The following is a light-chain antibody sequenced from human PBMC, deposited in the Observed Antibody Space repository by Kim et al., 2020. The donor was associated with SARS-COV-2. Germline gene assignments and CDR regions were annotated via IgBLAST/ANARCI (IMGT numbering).Light chain of an antibody. CDR3: SAWDSSLSAWV. V-gene: IGLV10-54*01. Sequence: QTATRTRTGASTNVGNEGAAWQQQHPGHPPRLLCYRNNIRPSGISERFSASRAENTASLAITGLQPEDEADYYCSAWDSSLSAWVFGGGTQRTVL. CDR1: STNVGNEG. J-gene: IGLJ3*02. CDR2: RNN.